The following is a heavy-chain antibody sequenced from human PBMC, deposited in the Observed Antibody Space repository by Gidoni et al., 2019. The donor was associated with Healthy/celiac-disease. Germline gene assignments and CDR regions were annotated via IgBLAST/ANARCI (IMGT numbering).Heavy chain of an antibody. CDR3: ARDRTLFRDGYTYYFDY. J-gene: IGHJ4*02. V-gene: IGHV4-39*07. CDR1: AGSISTSTYY. CDR2: IYDSGST. Sequence: QLQLQESGPGLVKPSETLSLTCTVSAGSISTSTYYWGWSRQPPGKGLEWIGSIYDSGSTYYNPSLKSRVTISVDTSKNQFSLKLSSVTAADTAVYYCARDRTLFRDGYTYYFDYWGQGTLVTVSS. D-gene: IGHD5-12*01.